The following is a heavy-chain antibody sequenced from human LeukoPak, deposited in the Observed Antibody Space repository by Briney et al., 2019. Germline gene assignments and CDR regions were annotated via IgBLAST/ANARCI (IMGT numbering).Heavy chain of an antibody. D-gene: IGHD2-15*01. J-gene: IGHJ6*02. CDR2: ISYDGSNK. V-gene: IGHV3-30*18. CDR1: GFTFSSYG. CDR3: AKDKMGGYCSGGSCHYYGMDV. Sequence: GGSLRLSCAASGFTFSSYGMHWVRQAPGKGLEWAAVISYDGSNKYYADSVKGRFTISRDNSKNTLYLQMNSLRAEDTAVYYCAKDKMGGYCSGGSCHYYGMDVWGQGTTVTVSS.